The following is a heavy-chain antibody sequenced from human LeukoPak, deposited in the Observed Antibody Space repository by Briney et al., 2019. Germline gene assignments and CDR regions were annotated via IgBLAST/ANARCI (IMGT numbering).Heavy chain of an antibody. Sequence: GGSLRLSCAASGFTFSSYSMNWVRQAPGKGLEWVSSISGSSSYIYYADSVKGRFTISRDNTKNSLYLQMNSLRAEDTAVYYCARDLAGGGSYYDWGQGTLVTVSS. CDR2: ISGSSSYI. V-gene: IGHV3-21*01. CDR3: ARDLAGGGSYYD. CDR1: GFTFSSYS. D-gene: IGHD1-26*01. J-gene: IGHJ4*02.